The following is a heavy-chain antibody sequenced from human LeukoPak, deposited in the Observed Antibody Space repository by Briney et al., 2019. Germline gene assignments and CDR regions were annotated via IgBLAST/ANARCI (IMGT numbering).Heavy chain of an antibody. CDR3: ARGGYYDILTYFDY. Sequence: SETLSLTCTVSGGSISSSSYYWSWIRQPPGTGLEWIGEINHSGSTNYNPSLKSRVTISVDTSKNQFSLKLSSVTAADTAVYYCARGGYYDILTYFDYWGQGTLVTVSS. V-gene: IGHV4-39*07. CDR2: INHSGST. J-gene: IGHJ4*02. CDR1: GGSISSSSYY. D-gene: IGHD3-9*01.